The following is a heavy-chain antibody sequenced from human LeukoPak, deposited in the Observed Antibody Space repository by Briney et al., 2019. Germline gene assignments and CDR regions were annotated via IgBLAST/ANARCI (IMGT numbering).Heavy chain of an antibody. Sequence: GGSLRLSCAASGFTVSSNYMSWVRQAPGKGLEWVSVIYTGGNTYYADSVKGSFTISGDNYKNTLYLQMNSLRAEDTAVYYCARGGYSGSGSYFDYWGQGTLVTVSS. V-gene: IGHV3-66*01. J-gene: IGHJ4*02. CDR1: GFTVSSNY. CDR3: ARGGYSGSGSYFDY. CDR2: IYTGGNT. D-gene: IGHD3-10*01.